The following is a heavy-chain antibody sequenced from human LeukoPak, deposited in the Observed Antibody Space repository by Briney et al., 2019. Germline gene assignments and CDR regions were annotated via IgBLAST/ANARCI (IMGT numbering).Heavy chain of an antibody. CDR3: ARGNPFDL. V-gene: IGHV4-59*01. J-gene: IGHJ2*01. Sequence: PSETLSLTCTVSGGSISVYYWSWIRQPPGKGLEWIGYIYYSGSTDYNPSLKSRVTISVDTSKNQFSLNLSSVTAADTAVYYCARGNPFDLWGRGTLVTVSA. CDR2: IYYSGST. CDR1: GGSISVYY.